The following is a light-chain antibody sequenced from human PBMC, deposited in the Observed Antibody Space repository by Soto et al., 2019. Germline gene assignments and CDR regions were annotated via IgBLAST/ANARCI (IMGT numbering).Light chain of an antibody. CDR2: KAS. CDR3: QHYNSYSEA. V-gene: IGKV1-5*03. J-gene: IGKJ1*01. CDR1: QTISSW. Sequence: DIQMTQSPSTLSGSVGDRVTITCRASQTISSWLAWYQQKTGKAPKLLIYKASTLKSGVPSRLSGSGSGTEFTLTISSLQPDDFATYYCQHYNSYSEAFGQGTKVELK.